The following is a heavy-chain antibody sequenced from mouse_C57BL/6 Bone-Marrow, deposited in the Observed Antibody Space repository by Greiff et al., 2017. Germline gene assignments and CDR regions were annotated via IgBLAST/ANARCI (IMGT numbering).Heavy chain of an antibody. V-gene: IGHV3-8*01. CDR3: VRWDAYDSGAYFDG. Sequence: EVMLVESGPGLAKPSQTLSLTCSVTGYSITSDYWNWIRKFPGNKLEYMGYISYSGSTYYNPSLKSRISLTRDTSKNQYYLPLNSVTTEDTATDYCVRWDAYDSGAYFDGWGQGTTLTVSS. J-gene: IGHJ2*01. CDR1: GYSITSDY. CDR2: ISYSGST. D-gene: IGHD2-2*01.